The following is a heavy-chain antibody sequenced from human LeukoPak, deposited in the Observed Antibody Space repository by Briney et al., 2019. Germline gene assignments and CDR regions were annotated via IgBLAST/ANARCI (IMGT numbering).Heavy chain of an antibody. CDR1: GYSISSGYY. V-gene: IGHV4-38-2*01. CDR2: LYHSDSI. J-gene: IGHJ6*03. D-gene: IGHD6-13*01. Sequence: TLSLTCAVSGYSISSGYYWIWIRQPPGEGLEWIGSLYHSDSIYYNPSLESRVTMSVDTSKNQFSLKLSFVTAADTAVYYCARQHDSYHYYYVDVWGKGTTVTVSS. CDR3: ARQHDSYHYYYVDV.